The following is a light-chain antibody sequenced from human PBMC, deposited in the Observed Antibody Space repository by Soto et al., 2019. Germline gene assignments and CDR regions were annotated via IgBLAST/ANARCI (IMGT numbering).Light chain of an antibody. CDR1: QTISSS. CDR3: QQYNNWPPIT. CDR2: GAS. J-gene: IGKJ5*01. V-gene: IGKV3D-15*01. Sequence: EPLMTQSPATLSVSPGARATLYCRASQTISSSLAWYQQKPSQAPRLLIYGASSRATGIPDRFSGSGSGTDFTLTISRLEPEDFAVYYCQQYNNWPPITFGQGTRLEIK.